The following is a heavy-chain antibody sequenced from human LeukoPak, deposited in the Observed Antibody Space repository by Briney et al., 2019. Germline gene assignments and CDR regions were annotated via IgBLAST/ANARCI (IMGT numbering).Heavy chain of an antibody. CDR3: AREIGYCSSTSCYSYYYYYMDV. V-gene: IGHV4-4*07. CDR1: GGSISSYY. Sequence: SETLSLTCTVSGGSISSYYWSWTRQPAGKGLEWIGRIYTSGSTNYNPSLKSRVTMPVDTSKNQFSLKLSSVTAADTAVYYCAREIGYCSSTSCYSYYYYYMDVWGKGTTVTVSS. CDR2: IYTSGST. J-gene: IGHJ6*03. D-gene: IGHD2-2*01.